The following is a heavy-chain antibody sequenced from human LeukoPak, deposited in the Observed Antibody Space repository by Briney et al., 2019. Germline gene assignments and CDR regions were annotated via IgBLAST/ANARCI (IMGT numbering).Heavy chain of an antibody. J-gene: IGHJ4*02. D-gene: IGHD6-19*01. CDR1: GFTFSNYA. V-gene: IGHV3-64*04. Sequence: GGSLRLSCSASGFTFSNYAMHWVRQAPGKGLEHVSVISSNGHRTYYADSVKGRFTISRDNAKNSLYLQMNSLRAEDTAVYYCTGGSGWYSPDYWGQGTLVTVSS. CDR2: ISSNGHRT. CDR3: TGGSGWYSPDY.